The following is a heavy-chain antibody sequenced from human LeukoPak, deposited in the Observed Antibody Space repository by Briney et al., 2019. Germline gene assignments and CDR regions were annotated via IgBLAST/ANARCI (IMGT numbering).Heavy chain of an antibody. D-gene: IGHD3-22*01. CDR1: GYTFTSYG. Sequence: ASVKVSCKASGYTFTSYGISWVRQAPGQGLEWMGWISAYNGNTNYAQKLQGRVTMTTDTSTSTAYMELRSLRSDDTAVYYCARDFYYDSSGYSTGDAFDIWGQGTMVTVSS. J-gene: IGHJ3*02. CDR3: ARDFYYDSSGYSTGDAFDI. CDR2: ISAYNGNT. V-gene: IGHV1-18*01.